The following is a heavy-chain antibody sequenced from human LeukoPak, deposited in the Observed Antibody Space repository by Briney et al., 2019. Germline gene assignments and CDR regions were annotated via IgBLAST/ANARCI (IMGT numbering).Heavy chain of an antibody. Sequence: LRLSCAASGFTFSSYAMSWVRQHPGKGLEWIGYIYYSGSTYYNPSLKSRVTISVDTSKNQFSLKLSSVTAAGTAVYYCARITIFGVSYYYFDYWGQGTLVTVSS. V-gene: IGHV4-31*02. D-gene: IGHD3-3*01. CDR2: IYYSGST. CDR1: GFTFSSYA. CDR3: ARITIFGVSYYYFDY. J-gene: IGHJ4*02.